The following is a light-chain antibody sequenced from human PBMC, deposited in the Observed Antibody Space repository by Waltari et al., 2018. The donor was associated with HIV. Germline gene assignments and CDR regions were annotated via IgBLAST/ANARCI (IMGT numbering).Light chain of an antibody. CDR2: GKS. CDR1: TSNIGRNT. CDR3: ASWDDSLNGPV. Sequence: QSVLTQPPSASGTPEQRVTISCSGSTSNIGRNTVSWFQQFPGTAPKALIYGKSQGSSGVPGRFSGSKSGTSASLAISGLQSEDEADYYCASWDDSLNGPVFGGGTKLTVV. J-gene: IGLJ2*01. V-gene: IGLV1-44*01.